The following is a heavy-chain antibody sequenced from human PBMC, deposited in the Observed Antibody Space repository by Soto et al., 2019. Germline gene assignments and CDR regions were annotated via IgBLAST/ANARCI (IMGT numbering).Heavy chain of an antibody. J-gene: IGHJ4*02. D-gene: IGHD3-16*01. CDR3: ARGLSFEY. V-gene: IGHV4-38-2*01. CDR1: VYSISGGYY. CDR2: IYHSGNN. Sequence: PSETLCFPCAVLVYSISGGYYWGWIRQPPGKGLEWIGSIYHSGNNYYNPSLKSRVSISVDTSKNQFSLKLNSVTAADTAVYYCARGLSFEYWGQGTLVT.